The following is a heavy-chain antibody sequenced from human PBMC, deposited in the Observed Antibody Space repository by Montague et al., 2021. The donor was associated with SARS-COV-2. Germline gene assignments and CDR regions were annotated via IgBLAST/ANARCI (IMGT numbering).Heavy chain of an antibody. CDR1: GGPISDYY. J-gene: IGHJ6*02. CDR3: ARGSGYSSGWRYYYVMEV. CDR2: LYTSGST. D-gene: IGHD6-19*01. Sequence: SETRSLTCTVTGGPISDYYWTWIRQPAGKGLERIGRLYTSGSTTXNHSLRSRVTMSVDTSKNQFSLYVTSVTAADTAIYCCARGSGYSSGWRYYYVMEVWGQGTTVTVS. V-gene: IGHV4-4*07.